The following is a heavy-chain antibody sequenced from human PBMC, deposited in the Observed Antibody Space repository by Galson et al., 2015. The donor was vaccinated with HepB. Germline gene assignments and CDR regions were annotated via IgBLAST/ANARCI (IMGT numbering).Heavy chain of an antibody. CDR2: IDRSSSTI. V-gene: IGHV3-48*01. D-gene: IGHD4-23*01. J-gene: IGHJ4*02. Sequence: SLRLSCAASEFTFSSHSMNWVRQAPGKGLEWVSYIDRSSSTIYYADSVKGRFTISRDNSKNTLYLQMNSLRAEDTAVYYCAKEGGYGGGVVDYWGQGTLVTVSS. CDR1: EFTFSSHS. CDR3: AKEGGYGGGVVDY.